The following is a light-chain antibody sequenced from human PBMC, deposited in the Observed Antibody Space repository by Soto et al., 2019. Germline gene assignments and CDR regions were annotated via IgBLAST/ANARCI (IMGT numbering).Light chain of an antibody. V-gene: IGLV2-14*01. J-gene: IGLJ3*02. Sequence: QSVLTQPASVSGSPGQSITISCTGSSSDVGGYNYVSWFQQHPGKAPKLMIYDVSNRPSGVFNRFSGSKSGNTASLTISGLQAGDGADYYFNLYTNSSTGGFGGGTKPTLL. CDR2: DVS. CDR1: SSDVGGYNY. CDR3: NLYTNSSTGG.